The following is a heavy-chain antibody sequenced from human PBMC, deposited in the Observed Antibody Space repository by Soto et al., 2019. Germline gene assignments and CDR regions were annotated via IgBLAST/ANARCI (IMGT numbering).Heavy chain of an antibody. CDR3: AKYQLLYHSYYFYGRDV. CDR1: GGTFSSYA. V-gene: IGHV1-69*01. J-gene: IGHJ6*02. D-gene: IGHD2-2*02. Sequence: QVQLVQSGAEVKKPGSSGKVSCKASGGTFSSYAISWVRQAPGQGRALVGGIIPIFGTAKYVQKFHGRGTITADESTSTAYMDLSSLRSEDTAVYYGAKYQLLYHSYYFYGRDVWGQGTTVTVS. CDR2: IIPIFGTA.